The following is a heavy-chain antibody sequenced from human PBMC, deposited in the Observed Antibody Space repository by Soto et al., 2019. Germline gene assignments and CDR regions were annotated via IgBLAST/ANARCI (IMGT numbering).Heavy chain of an antibody. Sequence: SETQSLTCSVSGGSVSSGYYYWTWIRQPPGKGLEWIGSILSSGRTNYNPSLKSRVSMSVDTSKNQFSLRLTSVGAADTAIYFCARVVRCTRSGCYYLAMDVWGQGTTVTVSS. CDR3: ARVVRCTRSGCYYLAMDV. CDR2: ILSSGRT. CDR1: GGSVSSGYYY. D-gene: IGHD2-15*01. J-gene: IGHJ6*02. V-gene: IGHV4-61*01.